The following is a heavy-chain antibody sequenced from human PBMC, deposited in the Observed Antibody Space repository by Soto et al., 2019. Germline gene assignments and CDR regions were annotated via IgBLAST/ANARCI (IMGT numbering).Heavy chain of an antibody. D-gene: IGHD6-6*01. Sequence: LRLSCAASVFNFRYYAMTWGRQAPGKGLEWVSSINDNGDSTHYAGSVKGRFTISRDNSKNTLYLQMNRLTAEDTAVYFCAKASNRSPWSDSWHQSWAQGSLVQVST. CDR2: INDNGDST. J-gene: IGHJ5*02. CDR3: AKASNRSPWSDSWHQS. V-gene: IGHV3-23*01. CDR1: VFNFRYYA.